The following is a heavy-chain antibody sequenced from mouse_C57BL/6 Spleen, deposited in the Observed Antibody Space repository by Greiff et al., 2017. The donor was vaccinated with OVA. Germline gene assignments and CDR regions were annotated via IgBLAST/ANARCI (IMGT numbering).Heavy chain of an antibody. CDR1: GFSLTSYG. J-gene: IGHJ3*01. CDR3: ARGVLGGFAY. D-gene: IGHD2-14*01. Sequence: QVQLQQSGPGLVQPSQSLSITCTVSGFSLTSYGVHWVRQSPGKGLEWLGVIWSGGSTDYNAAFISRLSISKDNSKSQVFFKMNSLQADDTAIYYCARGVLGGFAYWGQGTLVTVSA. V-gene: IGHV2-2*01. CDR2: IWSGGST.